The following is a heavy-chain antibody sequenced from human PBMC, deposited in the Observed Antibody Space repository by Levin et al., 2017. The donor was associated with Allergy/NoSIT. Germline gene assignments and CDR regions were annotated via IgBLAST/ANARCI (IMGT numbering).Heavy chain of an antibody. CDR2: ISWNSGSV. D-gene: IGHD5-18*01. Sequence: SLKISCAASGFAFDNHAMHWVRQAPGKGLEWVSGISWNSGSVVYADSLKGRFTISRDNARNVLYLQVNSLRLDDSARYFCTKGAGIQTWVPPDYWGQGIQVTVSS. CDR1: GFAFDNHA. CDR3: TKGAGIQTWVPPDY. J-gene: IGHJ4*02. V-gene: IGHV3-9*01.